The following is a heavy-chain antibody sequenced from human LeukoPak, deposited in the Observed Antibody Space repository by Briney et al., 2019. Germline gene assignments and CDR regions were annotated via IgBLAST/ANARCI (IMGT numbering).Heavy chain of an antibody. CDR2: IYYSGST. CDR1: GGSISSYY. CDR3: ARFRSSGCDY. D-gene: IGHD6-19*01. J-gene: IGHJ4*02. Sequence: SETLSLTCTVSGGSISSYYWSWIRQPPGKGLEWIGYIYYSGSTNYNPSLKSRVTISVDTSKNQFSLKLSSVTAADTAVYYCARFRSSGCDYWGQGTLVTVSS. V-gene: IGHV4-59*01.